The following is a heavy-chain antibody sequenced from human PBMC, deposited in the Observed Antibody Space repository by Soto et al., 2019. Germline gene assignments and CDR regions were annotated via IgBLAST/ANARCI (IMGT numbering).Heavy chain of an antibody. CDR3: AREVRHSSGWSHFDY. Sequence: SETLSLTCTVSCGSISSYYWGWIRQPPGKGLEWIGYIYYSGSTNYNPSLKSRVTISVDTSKNQFSLKLSSVSAADTAVYYCAREVRHSSGWSHFDYWGQGTLVTVSS. CDR2: IYYSGST. CDR1: CGSISSYY. D-gene: IGHD6-19*01. V-gene: IGHV4-59*01. J-gene: IGHJ4*02.